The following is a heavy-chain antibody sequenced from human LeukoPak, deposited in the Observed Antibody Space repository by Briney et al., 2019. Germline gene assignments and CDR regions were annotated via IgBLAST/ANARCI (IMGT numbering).Heavy chain of an antibody. Sequence: PSETLSLTCTVSGYSISSGYYWGWIRQPPGKGLEWIGSIYHSGSTYYNPSLKSRVTISVDTSKNQFSLKLSSVTAADTAVYYCARSSWASHFDYWGQGTLVTVSS. CDR1: GYSISSGYY. CDR2: IYHSGST. D-gene: IGHD7-27*01. J-gene: IGHJ4*02. CDR3: ARSSWASHFDY. V-gene: IGHV4-38-2*02.